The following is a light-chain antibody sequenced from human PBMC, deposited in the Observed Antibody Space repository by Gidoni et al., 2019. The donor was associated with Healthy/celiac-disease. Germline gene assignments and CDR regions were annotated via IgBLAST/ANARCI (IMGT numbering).Light chain of an antibody. CDR1: QSVSSN. CDR3: QQYKNWPPWX. Sequence: EIVMTQSPATLSVSPGERATLSCRASQSVSSNLAWYQQKPGQAPRLLIYGASTRATGIPARFSGSGSGTEFTLTISSLQSEDFAVYYCQQYKNWPPWXCXQGAXVEIK. V-gene: IGKV3-15*01. J-gene: IGKJ1*01. CDR2: GAS.